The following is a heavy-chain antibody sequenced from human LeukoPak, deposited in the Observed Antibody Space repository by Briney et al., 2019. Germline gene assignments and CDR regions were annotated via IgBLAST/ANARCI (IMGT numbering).Heavy chain of an antibody. CDR2: ISWDGGST. D-gene: IGHD1-14*01. CDR3: AKGNRGIRTADAFDI. V-gene: IGHV3-43*01. J-gene: IGHJ3*02. CDR1: GFTFDDYT. Sequence: GGSLRLSCAASGFTFDDYTMHWVRQAPGKGLEWVSLISWDGGSTYYADSVKGRFTISRDNSKNSLYLQMNSLRTEDTALYYCAKGNRGIRTADAFDIWGQGTMVTVSS.